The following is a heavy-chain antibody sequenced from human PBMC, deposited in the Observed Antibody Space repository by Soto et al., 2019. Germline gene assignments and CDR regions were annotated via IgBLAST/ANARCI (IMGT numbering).Heavy chain of an antibody. CDR3: ARRSVGRTFNY. V-gene: IGHV4-39*01. CDR1: GGSISSSSYY. D-gene: IGHD2-15*01. Sequence: SETLSLTCTVSGGSISSSSYYWGWIRQPPGKGLEWIGSIYYSGYTYYNPSLKSRVTISVDTSKNQFSLKLSSVTAADTAVYYCARRSVGRTFNYWGQGTLVTVSS. J-gene: IGHJ4*02. CDR2: IYYSGYT.